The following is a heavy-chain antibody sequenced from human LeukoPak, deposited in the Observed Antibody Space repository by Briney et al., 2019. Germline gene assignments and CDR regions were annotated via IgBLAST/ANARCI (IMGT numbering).Heavy chain of an antibody. CDR2: IYHSGST. CDR3: ARVGRYCSSTSCYTPLGRKKNAFDI. CDR1: GGSISSSNW. J-gene: IGHJ3*02. D-gene: IGHD2-2*02. Sequence: SGTLSLTCAVSGGSISSSNWWSWVRQPPGKGQEWIGEIYHSGSTNYNPSLKSRVTISVDKSKNQFSLKLSSVTAADTAVYYCARVGRYCSSTSCYTPLGRKKNAFDIWGQGTMVTVSS. V-gene: IGHV4-4*02.